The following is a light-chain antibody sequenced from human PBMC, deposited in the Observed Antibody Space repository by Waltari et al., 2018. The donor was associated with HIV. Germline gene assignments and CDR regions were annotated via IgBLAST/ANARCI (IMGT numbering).Light chain of an antibody. CDR2: EDN. CDR1: SNNVGNQG. Sequence: QAGLTQPPSVSKGLRQTATLTCTGDSNNVGNQGATWLQQHQGHPPKLLFYEDNNRPSGISERFSASKSGNTASLTITGLQPEDEADYFCSAWDGSLSAVIFGGGTTLIVL. CDR3: SAWDGSLSAVI. J-gene: IGLJ2*01. V-gene: IGLV10-54*04.